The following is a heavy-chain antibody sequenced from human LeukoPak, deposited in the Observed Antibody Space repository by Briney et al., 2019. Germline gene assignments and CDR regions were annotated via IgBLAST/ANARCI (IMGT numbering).Heavy chain of an antibody. D-gene: IGHD6-13*01. CDR2: IYWNDDK. V-gene: IGHV2-5*01. CDR1: GFSLSTSGVG. Sequence: SGPTLVNPTQTLTLTCTFSGFSLSTSGVGVGWIRQPPGKALEWLALIYWNDDKRYSPSLKSRLTITKDTSKNQVVLTMTNMDPVDTATYYCAHRQSSSWYDYYYYGMDVWGQGTTVTVSS. J-gene: IGHJ6*02. CDR3: AHRQSSSWYDYYYYGMDV.